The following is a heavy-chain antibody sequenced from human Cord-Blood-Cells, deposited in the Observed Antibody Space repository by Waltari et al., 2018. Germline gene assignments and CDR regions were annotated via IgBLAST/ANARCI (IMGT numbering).Heavy chain of an antibody. CDR3: ARDSDNRNYWFDP. J-gene: IGHJ5*02. CDR2: IYYSGST. V-gene: IGHV4-30-4*01. Sequence: QVQLQESGPGLVKPSQTLSLTCTVSGGSISSGDYYWSWLRQPPGKGLEWIGYIYYSGSTYYNPSLKSRVTISVDTSKNQFSLKLSSVTAADTAVYYCARDSDNRNYWFDPWGQGTLVTVSS. CDR1: GGSISSGDYY. D-gene: IGHD1-7*01.